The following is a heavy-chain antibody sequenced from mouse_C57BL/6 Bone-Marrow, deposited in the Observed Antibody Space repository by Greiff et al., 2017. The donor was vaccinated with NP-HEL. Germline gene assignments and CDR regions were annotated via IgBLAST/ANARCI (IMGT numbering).Heavy chain of an antibody. CDR1: GFNIKDDY. V-gene: IGHV14-4*01. J-gene: IGHJ3*01. CDR3: TARGWFGY. CDR2: IAPDNGDT. Sequence: VQLKESGAELVRPGASVKLSCTASGFNIKDDYMHWVKQRPEQGLEWIGWIAPDNGDTEYASKFQGKATITADTSSNTAYLQLSSLTSEDTAVYYCTARGWFGYWGQEALVTVAA.